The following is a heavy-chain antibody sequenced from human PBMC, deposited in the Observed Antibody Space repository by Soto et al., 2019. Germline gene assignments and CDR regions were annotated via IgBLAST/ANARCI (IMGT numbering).Heavy chain of an antibody. CDR2: IYYSGST. Sequence: SETLSLTCTVSGGSVSSGSYYWSWIRQPPGKGLEWIGYIYYSGSTNYNPSLKSRVTISVDTSKNQSSLKLSSVTAADTAVYYCAREIGRYNWNFGRDYYYGMDVWGQGTTVTVSS. D-gene: IGHD1-7*01. J-gene: IGHJ6*02. CDR1: GGSVSSGSYY. V-gene: IGHV4-61*01. CDR3: AREIGRYNWNFGRDYYYGMDV.